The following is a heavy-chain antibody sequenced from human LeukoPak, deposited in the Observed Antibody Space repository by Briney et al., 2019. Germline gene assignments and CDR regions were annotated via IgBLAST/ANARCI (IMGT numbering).Heavy chain of an antibody. J-gene: IGHJ6*02. CDR3: ARDIMVMTYYYYGMDV. Sequence: ASVKVSCKASGYTFTSYYMHWVRQAPGQGLEWMGVINLSGGSTTYAQKFQGRVTMTRDTSTSTVYMELSSLRSEDTAVYYCARDIMVMTYYYYGMDVWGQGTTVTVPS. CDR1: GYTFTSYY. D-gene: IGHD2-21*02. CDR2: INLSGGST. V-gene: IGHV1-46*01.